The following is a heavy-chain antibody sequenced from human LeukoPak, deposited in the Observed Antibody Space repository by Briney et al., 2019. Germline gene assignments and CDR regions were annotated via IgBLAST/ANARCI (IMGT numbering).Heavy chain of an antibody. J-gene: IGHJ3*02. CDR1: GYTFTSYD. CDR2: MNPNSGNT. CDR3: ARVSGDSSGYYAEVDAFDI. Sequence: ASVKVSCKASGYTFTSYDINWVRQATGQGLEWMGWMNPNSGNTGYAQKFQGRVTMTRNTSISTAYMELSSLRSEDTAVYYRARVSGDSSGYYAEVDAFDIWGQGTMVTVSS. V-gene: IGHV1-8*01. D-gene: IGHD3-22*01.